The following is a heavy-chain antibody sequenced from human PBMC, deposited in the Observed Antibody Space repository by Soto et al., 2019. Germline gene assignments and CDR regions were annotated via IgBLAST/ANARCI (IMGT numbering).Heavy chain of an antibody. Sequence: ASLKVSCNASGYTFTNSDINWVRQAPGQGLEWMGWISAYSGNTVYTQRFKGRLTMATDTSTGTAYMELRSLRSDDTAVYYCARDFYQSSGYCAYWGQGTLVTVSS. J-gene: IGHJ4*02. CDR2: ISAYSGNT. CDR3: ARDFYQSSGYCAY. CDR1: GYTFTNSD. D-gene: IGHD3-22*01. V-gene: IGHV1-18*01.